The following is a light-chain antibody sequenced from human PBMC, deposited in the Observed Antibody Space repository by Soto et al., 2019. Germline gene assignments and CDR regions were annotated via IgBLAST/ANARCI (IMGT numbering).Light chain of an antibody. CDR3: SSYTNINTRACV. J-gene: IGLJ1*01. Sequence: QSALTQPASVSGSPGQSITISFTGTSGDIGSYNRVSWYQQHPGKAPKLIIYEVTDRPLGVSNRFSGSKSGNTASLTISGLQAEYEAEYYCSSYTNINTRACVFGTGTKVTVL. CDR1: SGDIGSYNR. V-gene: IGLV2-14*01. CDR2: EVT.